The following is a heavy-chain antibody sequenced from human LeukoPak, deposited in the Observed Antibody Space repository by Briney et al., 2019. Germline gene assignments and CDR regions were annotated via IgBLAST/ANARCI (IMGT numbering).Heavy chain of an antibody. J-gene: IGHJ6*03. CDR2: ISASSGTI. D-gene: IGHD3-16*01. V-gene: IGHV3-48*01. CDR3: ARRSEFGVLYYMDV. Sequence: PGGSLRLSCAASGFTFSTYSMNWVRRAPGKGLEWVSYISASSGTIYYADSVKGRFTISRDNAKNSLYLQMNSLRGEDTAVYYCARRSEFGVLYYMDVWGKGTTVTVSS. CDR1: GFTFSTYS.